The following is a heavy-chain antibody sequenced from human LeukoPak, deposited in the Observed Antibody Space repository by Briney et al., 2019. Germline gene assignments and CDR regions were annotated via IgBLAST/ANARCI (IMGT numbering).Heavy chain of an antibody. D-gene: IGHD3-3*01. Sequence: GGSLRLSCAASGFTFSSYWMHRVSQAPGKRLVWVSRINSDGSSTSYADSVKGRFTISRDNAKNTLYLQMNSLRAEDTAVYYCARPNYDFWSGYNYYFDYWGQGTLVTVSS. J-gene: IGHJ4*02. CDR1: GFTFSSYW. CDR3: ARPNYDFWSGYNYYFDY. CDR2: INSDGSST. V-gene: IGHV3-74*01.